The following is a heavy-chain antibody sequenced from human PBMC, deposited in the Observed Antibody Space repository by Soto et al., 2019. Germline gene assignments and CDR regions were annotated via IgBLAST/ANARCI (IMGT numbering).Heavy chain of an antibody. Sequence: GGSLRLSCAASGFTFSSHAMSWVRQAPGKGLEWVSAISGSGGSTYYADSVKGRFTISRDNSKNTLYLQMNSLRAEDTAVYYCAKSGVGATYYYYYGMDVWGQGTTVTVSS. V-gene: IGHV3-23*01. D-gene: IGHD1-26*01. J-gene: IGHJ6*02. CDR1: GFTFSSHA. CDR3: AKSGVGATYYYYYGMDV. CDR2: ISGSGGST.